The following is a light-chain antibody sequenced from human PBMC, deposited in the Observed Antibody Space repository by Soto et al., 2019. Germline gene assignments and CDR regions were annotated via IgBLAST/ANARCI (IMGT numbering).Light chain of an antibody. CDR3: QQYAASPRT. CDR1: QSVSNNY. Sequence: EVVLTQSPGTLSLSPRERATLSCRASQSVSNNYLAWYQHKPGQAPRLLIYGASNRAPGIPDRFSGSGSGPDFPLTISRLEPEDFAVYSCQQYAASPRTFGQGTLVEVK. CDR2: GAS. V-gene: IGKV3-20*01. J-gene: IGKJ1*01.